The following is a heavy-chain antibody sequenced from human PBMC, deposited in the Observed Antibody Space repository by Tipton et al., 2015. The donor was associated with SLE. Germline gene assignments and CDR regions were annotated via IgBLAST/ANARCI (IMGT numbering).Heavy chain of an antibody. V-gene: IGHV4-61*02. CDR2: IYTSGST. CDR1: GGSITGGNYC. CDR3: ARHHGSVWLYGLDV. J-gene: IGHJ6*02. Sequence: TLSLTCTVSGGSITGGNYCWTWIRQPAGKGLEWIGRIYTSGSTKYSPSLKSRVTISTNTSRNQFSLRLSSVTAADTALYYCARHHGSVWLYGLDVWGQGTTVTVSS. D-gene: IGHD6-19*01.